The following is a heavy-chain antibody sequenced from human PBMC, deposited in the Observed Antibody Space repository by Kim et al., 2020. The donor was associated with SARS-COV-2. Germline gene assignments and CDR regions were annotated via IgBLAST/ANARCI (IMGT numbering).Heavy chain of an antibody. J-gene: IGHJ4*01. CDR1: GFTFSSYA. Sequence: GGSLRLSCAASGFTFSSYAMSWVRQAPGKGLEWVSVIYSGGSSTYYADSVKGRFTISRDNSKNTLYLQMNSLRAEDTAVYYCAKALGNYYGSGSYSPFD. V-gene: IGHV3-23*03. CDR3: AKALGNYYGSGSYSPFD. D-gene: IGHD3-10*01. CDR2: IYSGGSST.